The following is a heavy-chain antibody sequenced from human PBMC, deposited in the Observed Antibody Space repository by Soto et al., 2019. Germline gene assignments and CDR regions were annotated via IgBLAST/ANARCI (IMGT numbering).Heavy chain of an antibody. V-gene: IGHV1-69*13. D-gene: IGHD2-2*01. Sequence: GASVKVSCKVSGYTLTELSMHWVRQAPGQGLEWMGGIIPIPGTANYARKFQGRVTIAADESTSTAYMELSSLRSEDTAVYYCARSQGSSTSLEIYYYYYYGMDVWGQGTTVTVSS. CDR1: GYTLTELS. CDR3: ARSQGSSTSLEIYYYYYYGMDV. J-gene: IGHJ6*02. CDR2: IIPIPGTA.